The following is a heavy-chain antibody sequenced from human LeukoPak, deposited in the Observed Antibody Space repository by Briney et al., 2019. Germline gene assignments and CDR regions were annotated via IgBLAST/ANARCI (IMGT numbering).Heavy chain of an antibody. CDR1: GYTFTSYG. J-gene: IGHJ5*02. CDR2: IIGVNGYT. D-gene: IGHD3-22*01. V-gene: IGHV1-18*01. CDR3: ARDEARYSSGYYPNSFDP. Sequence: GSLKVSCKASGYTFTSYGISWVRQAPGQGLEWMGWIIGVNGYTHYAHNLHGRFTMTTDTSTSTAYMELRSLRSDDTAVYYCARDEARYSSGYYPNSFDPWGQGTLVTVS.